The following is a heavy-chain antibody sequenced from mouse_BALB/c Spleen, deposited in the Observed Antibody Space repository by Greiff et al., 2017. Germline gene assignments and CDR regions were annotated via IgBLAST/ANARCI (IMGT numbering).Heavy chain of an antibody. CDR2: ISSGGST. D-gene: IGHD1-1*01. J-gene: IGHJ2*01. CDR1: GFTFSSYA. Sequence: EVKLVESGGGLVKPGGSLKLSCAASGFTFSSYAMSWVRQTPEKRLEWVASISSGGSTYYPDSVKGRFTISSDNARNILYLQMSSLRSEDTAMYYCARGEDSYYYDSSYYWGQGTTLTVSS. CDR3: ARGEDSYYYDSSYY. V-gene: IGHV5-6-5*01.